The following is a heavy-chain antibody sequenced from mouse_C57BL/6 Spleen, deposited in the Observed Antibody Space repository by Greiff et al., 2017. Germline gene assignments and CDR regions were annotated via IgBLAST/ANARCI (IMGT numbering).Heavy chain of an antibody. CDR1: GFTFSDYG. CDR2: ISSGSSTI. Sequence: EVQVVESGGGLVKPGGFLKLSCAVSGFTFSDYGMHWGRQAPEKGLEWVAYISSGSSTIYYADTVKGRCTISRDNAKNTLFLQMTSLRSEDTAMYYCARLGPYAMDYWGQGTSVTVSS. CDR3: ARLGPYAMDY. J-gene: IGHJ4*01. V-gene: IGHV5-17*01.